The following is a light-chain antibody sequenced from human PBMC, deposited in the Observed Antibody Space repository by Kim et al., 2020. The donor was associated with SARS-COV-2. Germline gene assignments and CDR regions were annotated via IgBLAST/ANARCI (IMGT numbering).Light chain of an antibody. CDR3: QQYGSSPYT. V-gene: IGKV3-20*01. CDR2: EAF. CDR1: QSVRSSL. Sequence: LSPGERATLSGRASQSVRSSLLAWYQQKPGQAPRLLIYEAFKRVAGIPDRFSGSGSGTDFTLTISRPEPEDFAMYYCQQYGSSPYTFGQGTKLEIK. J-gene: IGKJ2*01.